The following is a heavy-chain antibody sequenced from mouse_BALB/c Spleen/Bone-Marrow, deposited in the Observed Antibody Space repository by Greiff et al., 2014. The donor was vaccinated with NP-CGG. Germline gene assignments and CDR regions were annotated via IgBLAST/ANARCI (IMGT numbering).Heavy chain of an antibody. CDR3: ARTTTATSY. J-gene: IGHJ3*01. CDR2: IYPGSDNT. CDR1: GYTFTDYY. Sequence: VKLMESGAELARPGASVKLSCKASGYTFTDYYINWMKQRTGQGLEWIGEIYPGSDNTYYNEKFKGKAILTADKSSSTTYMQLSSLTPEDSAVYFCARTTTATSYWGQGTLVTVSA. V-gene: IGHV1-77*01. D-gene: IGHD1-2*01.